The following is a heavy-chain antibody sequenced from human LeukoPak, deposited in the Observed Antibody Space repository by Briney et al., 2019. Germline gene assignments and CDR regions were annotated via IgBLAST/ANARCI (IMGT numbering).Heavy chain of an antibody. J-gene: IGHJ4*02. D-gene: IGHD3-16*01. Sequence: GRSLRLSCAASGFTFSSYGMHWVRQAPGKGLEWVAVIWYDGSNKYYAASVKGRFTISRDNSKNTLYLQMNSLRAEDTAVYYCATGLVWGGYFDYWGQGTLVTVSS. CDR3: ATGLVWGGYFDY. V-gene: IGHV3-33*01. CDR2: IWYDGSNK. CDR1: GFTFSSYG.